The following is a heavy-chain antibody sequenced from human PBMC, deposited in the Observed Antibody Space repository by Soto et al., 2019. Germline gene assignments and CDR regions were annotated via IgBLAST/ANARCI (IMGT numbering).Heavy chain of an antibody. Sequence: EVQLVESGGGLVQPGGSLRLSCAASGFTFSRYAMHWVRQAPGKGLEYVSPISSNGGSTYYANSVKGRFTISRDNSKNTLYLQMGSLSPEDTAGYYCARGGRGYEFDYWGQGTLVTVSS. J-gene: IGHJ4*02. CDR2: ISSNGGST. CDR3: ARGGRGYEFDY. CDR1: GFTFSRYA. V-gene: IGHV3-64*01. D-gene: IGHD5-12*01.